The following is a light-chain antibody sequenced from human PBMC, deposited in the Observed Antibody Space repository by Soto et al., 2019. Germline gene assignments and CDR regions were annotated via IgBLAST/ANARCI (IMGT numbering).Light chain of an antibody. CDR3: QQYNGYSTWT. V-gene: IGKV1-5*01. CDR2: DAS. J-gene: IGKJ1*01. Sequence: DIQMTQSPSTLSASVGDRVTITCRASQTISKWWVWYQQKPGKAPKVLIFDASILASGVPSRFSGSGYGTEFSLTNSSLPPDDFATYYCQQYNGYSTWTFGQGTKVDIK. CDR1: QTISKW.